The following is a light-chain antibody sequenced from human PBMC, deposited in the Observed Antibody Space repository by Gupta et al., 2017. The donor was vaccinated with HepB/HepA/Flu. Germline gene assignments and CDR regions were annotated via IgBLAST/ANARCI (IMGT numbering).Light chain of an antibody. Sequence: SYELTQPPSVSVSPGQTVRITCSGDGLPKQHAYRYQQKAGQAPVLLIYKNTERPSGMPVRCSGSNSETTVTFTIGGVQAEDEADYYCQASNTTCTVVFGGGTKLTVL. J-gene: IGLJ2*01. CDR2: KNT. CDR3: QASNTTCTVV. CDR1: GLPKQH. V-gene: IGLV3-25*03.